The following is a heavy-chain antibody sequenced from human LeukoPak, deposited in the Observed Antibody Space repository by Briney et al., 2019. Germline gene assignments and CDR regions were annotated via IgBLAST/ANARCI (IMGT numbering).Heavy chain of an antibody. CDR2: IYYSRST. V-gene: IGHV4-39*01. D-gene: IGHD7-27*01. J-gene: IGHJ4*02. CDR3: VRLNPAMVTGDTWGVFDY. Sequence: SETLSLTCTVSGGSISSSSYYWGWLRQPPGKGLEWIGSIYYSRSTYYNPYQKSRVTISVATSKNQFSQKLSCVTAPDTAVYYCVRLNPAMVTGDTWGVFDYWGQGTLVTVSS. CDR1: GGSISSSSYY.